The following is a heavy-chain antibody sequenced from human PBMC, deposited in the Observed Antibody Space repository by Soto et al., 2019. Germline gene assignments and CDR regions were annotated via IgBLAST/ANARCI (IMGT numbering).Heavy chain of an antibody. CDR2: ISGSGGST. CDR1: GFTFSSYA. CDR3: AKDSMTTVVTPTHSYFEY. D-gene: IGHD4-17*01. Sequence: PGWSLRLSCAASGFTFSSYAMSLVRQAPGRGLEWVSSISGSGGSTYYADSVKGRFTISRDNSKNTLYLQMNSLRAEDTAVYYCAKDSMTTVVTPTHSYFEYWGEGTLVTVSS. V-gene: IGHV3-23*01. J-gene: IGHJ4*02.